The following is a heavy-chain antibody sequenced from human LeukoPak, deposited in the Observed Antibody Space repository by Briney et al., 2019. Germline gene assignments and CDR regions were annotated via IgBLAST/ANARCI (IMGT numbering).Heavy chain of an antibody. CDR1: TDSITSNW. Sequence: SETLSLTCAVSTDSITSNWWSWVRQPPGKALEWIGEVHKSGSTNYYPSLPSRLTISIDKSKNQIALELTSVTAADTAVYYCAKEIVGAPTPGAYWGQGILVTVSS. J-gene: IGHJ4*02. D-gene: IGHD1-26*01. CDR3: AKEIVGAPTPGAY. CDR2: VHKSGST. V-gene: IGHV4-4*02.